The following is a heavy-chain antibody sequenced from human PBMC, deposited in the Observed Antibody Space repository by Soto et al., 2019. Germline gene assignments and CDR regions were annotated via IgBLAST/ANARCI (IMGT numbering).Heavy chain of an antibody. Sequence: QPGGSLRLSCAASGFSFRDYDMHWVRQRKGKGLEWVSALGAARDPYYVGSVKGRFSVSRDNAQNSLFLQMNNLRVDDTAVYFCARAYLGRLPRRADYYYAMDVWGRGTTATVSS. V-gene: IGHV3-13*05. J-gene: IGHJ6*02. CDR3: ARAYLGRLPRRADYYYAMDV. D-gene: IGHD1-26*01. CDR1: GFSFRDYD. CDR2: LGAARDP.